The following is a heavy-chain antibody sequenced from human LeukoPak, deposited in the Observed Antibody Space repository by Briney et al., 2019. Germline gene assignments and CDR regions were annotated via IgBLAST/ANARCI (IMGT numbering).Heavy chain of an antibody. J-gene: IGHJ4*02. D-gene: IGHD1-1*01. CDR3: TSLIGTSTTRPGRDY. V-gene: IGHV3-66*01. Sequence: PGGSLRLSCAPSGVTVSNNYMNWVRQAPGKGLEWVSSIYIGGDTFYADSVKGRFTISRDNYKNTLYLQMNSLGAEDTGVYYCTSLIGTSTTRPGRDYWGLGTLVTVSS. CDR1: GVTVSNNY. CDR2: IYIGGDT.